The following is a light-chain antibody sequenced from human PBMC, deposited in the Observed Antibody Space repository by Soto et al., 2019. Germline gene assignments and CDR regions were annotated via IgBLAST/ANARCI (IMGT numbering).Light chain of an antibody. J-gene: IGLJ1*01. CDR2: EVT. CDR1: IGDIGGYDY. Sequence: HSSLTQPPCPSVPPGRSVTISCTRTIGDIGGYDYVSWYQQHPGKAPKLMIYEVTKPPLGVPDRFSGSKSGNTASLTVSGLQAEDEADYYCSSYAGSNNPYVFRTGTKVNVL. V-gene: IGLV2-8*01. CDR3: SSYAGSNNPYV.